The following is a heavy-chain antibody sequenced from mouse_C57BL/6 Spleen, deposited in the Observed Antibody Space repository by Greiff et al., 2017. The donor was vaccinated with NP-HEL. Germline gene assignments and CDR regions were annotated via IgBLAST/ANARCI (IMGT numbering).Heavy chain of an antibody. CDR2: ISSGGSYT. V-gene: IGHV5-6*01. J-gene: IGHJ2*01. CDR1: GFTFSSYG. Sequence: EVKVVESGGDLVKPGGSLKLSCAASGFTFSSYGMSWVRQTPDKRLEWVATISSGGSYTYYPDSVKGRFTISRDNAKNTLYLQMSSLKSEDTAMYYCATEKPYYFDYWGQGTTLTVSS. CDR3: ATEKPYYFDY.